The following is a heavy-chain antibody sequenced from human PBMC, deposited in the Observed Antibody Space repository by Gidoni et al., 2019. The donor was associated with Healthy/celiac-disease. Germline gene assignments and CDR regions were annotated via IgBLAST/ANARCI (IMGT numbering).Heavy chain of an antibody. V-gene: IGHV1-8*01. CDR3: ARESGRGSSSWYYYYGMDV. Sequence: QVQLVQSGAEVKKPGASVKVSCKASGYTFTSYAINWVRQATGQGLEWMGWMNPNSGNTGYAQKFQGRVTMTRNTSISTAYMELSSLRSEDTAVYYCARESGRGSSSWYYYYGMDVWGQGTTVTVSS. CDR2: MNPNSGNT. D-gene: IGHD6-13*01. CDR1: GYTFTSYA. J-gene: IGHJ6*02.